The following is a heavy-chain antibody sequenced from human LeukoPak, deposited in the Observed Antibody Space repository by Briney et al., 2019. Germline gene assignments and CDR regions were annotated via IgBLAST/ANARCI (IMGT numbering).Heavy chain of an antibody. CDR2: IYYDGRNK. J-gene: IGHJ4*02. V-gene: IGHV3-30*02. CDR3: AKDRLGAVAEYPDY. CDR1: GFSLNTYG. D-gene: IGHD6-19*01. Sequence: GGSLILSCAASGFSLNTYGMHWVRQAPGKGLGWVAFIYYDGRNKFYADSVKGRFTISRDNSKNTMYLQMNSLRAEDTAVYYCAKDRLGAVAEYPDYWGQGTLVTVSS.